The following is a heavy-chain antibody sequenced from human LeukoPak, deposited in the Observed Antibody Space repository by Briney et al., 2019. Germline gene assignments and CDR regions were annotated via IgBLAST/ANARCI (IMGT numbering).Heavy chain of an antibody. CDR3: AREYYYNDCGHGSFRY. CDR1: GFAFSDYW. V-gene: IGHV3-7*01. Sequence: GGSLRLSCAASGFAFSDYWLSWVRQAPGKGLEWVANIKYDGSEKYYADSVRGRFTVSRDNAKNSLYLQLNSLRAEDTAMYYCAREYYYNDCGHGSFRYWGQGTLVTVSS. D-gene: IGHD3-10*01. J-gene: IGHJ4*02. CDR2: IKYDGSEK.